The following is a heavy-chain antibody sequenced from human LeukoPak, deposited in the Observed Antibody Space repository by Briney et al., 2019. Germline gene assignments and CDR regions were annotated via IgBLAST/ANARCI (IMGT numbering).Heavy chain of an antibody. Sequence: GGSLRLSCAASGFTFSSYGMHWVRQAPGKGLEWVAVISYDGSNKYYADSVKGRFTISRDNSKNSLYLQMNSLRAEDTAVYYCASSYDFWSGYYSDYWGQGTLVTVSS. V-gene: IGHV3-30*03. CDR1: GFTFSSYG. CDR3: ASSYDFWSGYYSDY. J-gene: IGHJ4*02. CDR2: ISYDGSNK. D-gene: IGHD3-3*01.